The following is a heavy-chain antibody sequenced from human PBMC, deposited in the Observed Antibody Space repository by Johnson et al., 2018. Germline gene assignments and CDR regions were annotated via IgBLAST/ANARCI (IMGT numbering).Heavy chain of an antibody. CDR2: IIPIFGTA. CDR3: ARDPPFQPGHYYYGMDV. Sequence: QVQLVESGAEVKKPGSSVKVSCKASGGTFSSYAISWVRQAPGQGLEWMGGIIPIFGTANYAQKFQGRVTLTADESTSTVYMELSSLRSEDTAVYYCARDPPFQPGHYYYGMDVWGQGTTVTVSS. V-gene: IGHV1-69*01. D-gene: IGHD1-14*01. CDR1: GGTFSSYA. J-gene: IGHJ6*02.